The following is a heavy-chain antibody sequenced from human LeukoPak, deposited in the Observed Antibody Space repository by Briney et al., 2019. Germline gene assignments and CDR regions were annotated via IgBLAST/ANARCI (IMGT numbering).Heavy chain of an antibody. V-gene: IGHV2-70*04. CDR3: ARSRGYSGYDYAKFYFDY. CDR1: GFSLSTSGMR. D-gene: IGHD5-12*01. CDR2: IDWDDDK. J-gene: IGHJ4*02. Sequence: GPSLVKPTQTLTLTCTFSGFSLSTSGMRVSWIRQPPGKALEWLARIDWDDDKFYSPSLKTRLTISKDTSKNQVVLTMTNMDPVDTATYYCARSRGYSGYDYAKFYFDYWGQGTLVTVSS.